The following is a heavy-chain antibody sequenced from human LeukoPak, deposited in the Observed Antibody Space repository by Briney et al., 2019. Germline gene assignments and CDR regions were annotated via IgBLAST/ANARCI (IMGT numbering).Heavy chain of an antibody. CDR2: ISYDGSNK. Sequence: PGGSLRLSCAASGFTFSSYGIQWVRQAPGKGLEWVAVISYDGSNKYYADSVKGRFTISIDNSKNTLYLQMNSLRAEDTAVYYCAKEQGRFWSGYYTYEAFDIWGQGTMVIVSS. D-gene: IGHD3-3*01. CDR1: GFTFSSYG. CDR3: AKEQGRFWSGYYTYEAFDI. J-gene: IGHJ3*02. V-gene: IGHV3-30*18.